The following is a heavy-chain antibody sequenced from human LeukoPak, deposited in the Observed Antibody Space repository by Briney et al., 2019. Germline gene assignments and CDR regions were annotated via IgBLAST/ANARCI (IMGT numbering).Heavy chain of an antibody. D-gene: IGHD2-8*02. J-gene: IGHJ3*02. V-gene: IGHV3-9*03. CDR2: ISWNTGGI. CDR3: AKDEFVASAFTGAFDI. Sequence: GGSLRLSCAASGFTFDNYAMHWVRQAPGKGLEWVSGISWNTGGIGYADSVKGRFTISRDHAKNSLYLQMNSLRAEDMALYYCAKDEFVASAFTGAFDIWGQGTMVTVSS. CDR1: GFTFDNYA.